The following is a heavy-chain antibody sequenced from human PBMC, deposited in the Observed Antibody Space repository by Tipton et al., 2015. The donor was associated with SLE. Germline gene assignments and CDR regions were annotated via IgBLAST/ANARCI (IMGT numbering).Heavy chain of an antibody. Sequence: QLVQSGSEVRKPGASVKVSCKTSSYNFINYGISWVRQAPGQGLEWMGWISPHNGDTDYAQKVQGRVTMTTDTSTTTAYLELRSLRSEDTAVYYCATGLGGNPIFDYWGQGTLVTVSS. D-gene: IGHD4-23*01. CDR3: ATGLGGNPIFDY. CDR2: ISPHNGDT. J-gene: IGHJ4*02. V-gene: IGHV1-18*01. CDR1: SYNFINYG.